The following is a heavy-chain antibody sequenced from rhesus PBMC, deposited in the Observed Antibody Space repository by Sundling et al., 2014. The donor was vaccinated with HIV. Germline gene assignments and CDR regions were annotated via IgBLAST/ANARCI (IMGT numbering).Heavy chain of an antibody. V-gene: IGHV1-200*01. CDR1: GYTFTSYN. CDR2: INPSTGNT. Sequence: VQLVQSGAEVKKPGASVKISCKASGYTFTSYNINWMRQAPGRGLEWMGWINPSTGNTAYTQTFQGRVTLTRDTSANTAYMELSSLRSEDTAVYYCARGSVDFDSWGQGVLVTVSS. J-gene: IGHJ4*01. CDR3: ARGSVDFDS.